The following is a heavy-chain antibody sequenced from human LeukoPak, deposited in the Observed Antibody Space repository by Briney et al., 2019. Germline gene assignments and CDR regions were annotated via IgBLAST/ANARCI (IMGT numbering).Heavy chain of an antibody. V-gene: IGHV3-23*01. CDR2: ISGSGGST. CDR3: AKWATVGTVTPYYYYYYGMDV. J-gene: IGHJ6*02. Sequence: PGGSLRLSCAASGFTFSSYAMSWVRQAPGKGLEWVSAISGSGGSTYYADSVKGRFTISRDNSKNTLYLQMNSLRAEDTAVYYCAKWATVGTVTPYYYYYYGMDVWGQGTTVTVSS. CDR1: GFTFSSYA. D-gene: IGHD4-11*01.